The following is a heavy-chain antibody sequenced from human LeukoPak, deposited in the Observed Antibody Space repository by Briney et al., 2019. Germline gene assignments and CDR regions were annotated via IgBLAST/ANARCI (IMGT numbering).Heavy chain of an antibody. V-gene: IGHV3-43*01. CDR3: ARGPTTIGYCSSSGCYAFDY. Sequence: PGGSLRLSCAASGFTFDHYTMHWVRQAPGKGLEWVSLISGDGGSTSYADSVKGRFTISRDNAKNSLYLQMNSLRAEDTAVYYCARGPTTIGYCSSSGCYAFDYWGRGTLVTVSS. D-gene: IGHD2-2*01. CDR1: GFTFDHYT. CDR2: ISGDGGST. J-gene: IGHJ4*02.